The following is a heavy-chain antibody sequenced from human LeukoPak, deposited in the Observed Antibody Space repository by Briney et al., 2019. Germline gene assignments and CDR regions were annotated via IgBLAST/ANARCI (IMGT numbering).Heavy chain of an antibody. D-gene: IGHD2-15*01. J-gene: IGHJ5*02. Sequence: ASVKVSCKASGYTFTSYYMHWVRQAPGQGLEWMGIINPSGGSTSYAQKFQGRVTMTRDTSTSTVYMELSSLRFEDTAVYYCARAGYCSGGSCYSGNWFDPWGQGTLVTVSS. CDR2: INPSGGST. V-gene: IGHV1-46*01. CDR3: ARAGYCSGGSCYSGNWFDP. CDR1: GYTFTSYY.